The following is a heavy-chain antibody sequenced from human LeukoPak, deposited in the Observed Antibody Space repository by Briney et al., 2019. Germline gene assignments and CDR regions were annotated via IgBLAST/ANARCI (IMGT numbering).Heavy chain of an antibody. J-gene: IGHJ5*02. CDR2: INHSGST. CDR1: GGSISSSRYY. V-gene: IGHV4-39*07. D-gene: IGHD6-13*01. CDR3: ARVHRYSSSWERGKMNWFDP. Sequence: SETLSLTCSVSGGSISSSRYYWSWIRQPPGKGLEWIGEINHSGSTNYNPSLKSRVTISVDTSKNQFSLKLSSVTAADTAVYYCARVHRYSSSWERGKMNWFDPWGQGTLVTVSS.